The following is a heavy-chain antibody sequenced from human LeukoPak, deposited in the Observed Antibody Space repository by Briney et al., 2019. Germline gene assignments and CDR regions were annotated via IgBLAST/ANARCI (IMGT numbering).Heavy chain of an antibody. CDR2: ISSSSSYI. J-gene: IGHJ4*02. V-gene: IGHV3-21*04. CDR1: GFTFSSYS. CDR3: AKQRIVDYYGSGSYYNAYYFDY. Sequence: GGSLRLSCAASGFTFSSYSMNWVRQAPGKGLEWVSSISSSSSYIYYADSVKGRFTISRDNAKNSLYLQMNSLRAEDTAVYYCAKQRIVDYYGSGSYYNAYYFDYWGQGTLVTVSS. D-gene: IGHD3-10*01.